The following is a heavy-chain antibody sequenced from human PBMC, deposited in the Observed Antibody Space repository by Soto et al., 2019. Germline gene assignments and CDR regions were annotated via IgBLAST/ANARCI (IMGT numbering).Heavy chain of an antibody. CDR1: GGSISSSSYY. D-gene: IGHD2-2*01. Sequence: QLQLQESDPGLVKPSETLSLTCTVSGGSISSSSYYWGWIRQPPGKGLEWIGSIYYSGSTYYNPSLTSRVTISVATSKNQFSLKLSSVTAADTAVYYCARLFPRVVPAAIYFDYWGQGTLVTVSS. CDR3: ARLFPRVVPAAIYFDY. CDR2: IYYSGST. V-gene: IGHV4-39*01. J-gene: IGHJ4*02.